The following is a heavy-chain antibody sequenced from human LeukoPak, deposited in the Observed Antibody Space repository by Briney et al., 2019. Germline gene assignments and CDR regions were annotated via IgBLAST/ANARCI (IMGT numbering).Heavy chain of an antibody. CDR1: GFSFSNYA. D-gene: IGHD3-10*01. CDR3: AKGSDLWFGET. Sequence: PGGSLRLSCAASGFSFSNYAMNWVRQAPGKGLEWVSVISGSGGSTFYADSMKGRFIISRDNSKSTLYLQMNSLRTEDTAVYYCAKGSDLWFGETWGQGVLVTVSS. J-gene: IGHJ4*02. V-gene: IGHV3-23*01. CDR2: ISGSGGST.